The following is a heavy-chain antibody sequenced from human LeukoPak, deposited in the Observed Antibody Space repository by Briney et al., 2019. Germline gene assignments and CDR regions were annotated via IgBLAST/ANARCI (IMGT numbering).Heavy chain of an antibody. V-gene: IGHV1-8*01. CDR1: GFTFTSYD. J-gene: IGHJ5*02. CDR3: VRDGEGVAISVNYWFDP. D-gene: IGHD3-10*01. CDR2: MNPNNGNT. Sequence: SVKLSCKASGFTFTSYDINWVRQASGQGLEWMGWMNPNNGNTGYAQKFQGRVTMTRDTSISTAYMELRGLRSEDTAVYYCVRDGEGVAISVNYWFDPWGQGTLVTVSS.